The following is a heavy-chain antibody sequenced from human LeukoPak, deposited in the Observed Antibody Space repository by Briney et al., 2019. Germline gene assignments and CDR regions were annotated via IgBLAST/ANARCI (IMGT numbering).Heavy chain of an antibody. D-gene: IGHD1-1*01. J-gene: IGHJ6*03. CDR3: ARDWPGSDSYYYYYMDV. CDR1: GFTFSSYA. CDR2: ISGGGGLT. Sequence: PGGSLRLSCAASGFTFSSYAMSWVRQTPGKGLEWVSVISGGGGLTYYADSVEGRFTISRDNSNNTLFLQMNSLRAEDTAIYYCARDWPGSDSYYYYYMDVWGKGTTVTVSS. V-gene: IGHV3-23*01.